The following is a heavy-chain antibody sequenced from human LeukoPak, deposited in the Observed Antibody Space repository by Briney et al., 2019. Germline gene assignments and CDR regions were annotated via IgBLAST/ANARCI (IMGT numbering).Heavy chain of an antibody. J-gene: IGHJ6*03. CDR1: GFTVSSNY. D-gene: IGHD6-13*01. CDR2: IYSGGST. V-gene: IGHV3-66*01. Sequence: GGSLRLSCAASGFTVSSNYMSWVRQAPGKGLEWVSVIYSGGSTYYADSVKGRFTISRDNSKNTLYLQMNSLRAEDTAVYYCARENSSSPTPETNMDVWGKGTTVTISS. CDR3: ARENSSSPTPETNMDV.